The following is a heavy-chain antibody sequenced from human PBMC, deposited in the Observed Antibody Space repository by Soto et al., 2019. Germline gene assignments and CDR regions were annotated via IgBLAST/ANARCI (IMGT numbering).Heavy chain of an antibody. J-gene: IGHJ5*02. V-gene: IGHV1-69*01. CDR3: ARGSEDLLVRVPGGPLYSWFDP. D-gene: IGHD2-15*01. Sequence: QVQLVQSGAEVKRPGSSVKVACKASGGTFTNYGISWVRQAPGQGLEWMGGIIPVFGTTNYAQKLQGRVSITADEATSTAYMDLSSMTSDDTAVYFCARGSEDLLVRVPGGPLYSWFDPWGQGTLVTVSS. CDR1: GGTFTNYG. CDR2: IIPVFGTT.